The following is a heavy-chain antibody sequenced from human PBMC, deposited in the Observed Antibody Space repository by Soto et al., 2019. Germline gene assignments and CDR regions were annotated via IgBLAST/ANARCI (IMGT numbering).Heavy chain of an antibody. CDR3: ARDRGGLGY. CDR2: TYYRCKWYN. D-gene: IGHD3-16*01. Sequence: QVQLQQSGPGLVRPSQSLSLTCAVSGNSVTSDTAAWNWIRQSPSRGLEWLRRTYYRCKWYNDYAVSVRSRISINPDTSKNQFSLQLRSMTPDDTAVYYCARDRGGLGYWGQGTLVTVSS. J-gene: IGHJ4*02. CDR1: GNSVTSDTAA. V-gene: IGHV6-1*01.